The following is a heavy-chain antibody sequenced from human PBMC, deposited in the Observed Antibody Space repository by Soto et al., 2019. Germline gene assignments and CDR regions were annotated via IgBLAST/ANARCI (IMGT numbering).Heavy chain of an antibody. V-gene: IGHV1-69*19. D-gene: IGHD5-12*01. CDR3: ARGVVSGFEHWYFDL. CDR2: FTPKFGTA. CDR1: GVSFTDHG. J-gene: IGHJ2*01. Sequence: QVQLVQSGAEVKKPGSSVKVSCRASGVSFTDHGISWLRQAPGQGLEWIGGFTPKFGTANYAPKFQGRVSITADESKTTVSVTLSSLRPEDTAVYFCARGVVSGFEHWYFDLWGRGTLITVSS.